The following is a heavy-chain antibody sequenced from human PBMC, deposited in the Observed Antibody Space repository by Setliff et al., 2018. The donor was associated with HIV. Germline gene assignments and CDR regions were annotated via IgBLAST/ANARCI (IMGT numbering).Heavy chain of an antibody. CDR1: GHTFANSY. CDR3: ARGKVLRGNILYY. CDR2: MNPDSGNT. J-gene: IGHJ4*02. D-gene: IGHD2-8*01. V-gene: IGHV1-8*02. Sequence: ASVKVSCKASGHTFANSYLHWVRQGPGQGLEWMGIMNPDSGNTGYAQKFQGRVTMTRNTSISTAYMDLSSLRSEDTAVYYCARGKVLRGNILYYWGQGTLVTVSS.